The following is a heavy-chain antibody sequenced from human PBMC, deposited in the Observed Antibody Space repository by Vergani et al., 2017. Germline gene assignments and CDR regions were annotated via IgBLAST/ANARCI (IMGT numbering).Heavy chain of an antibody. CDR1: GYTFTAYG. Sequence: QVQLVQSGAEMKKPGASLKVSCTASGYTFTAYGISWVRQAPGQGLEWLGWITAYNGDPKYTRRLQDRITLTTDPSTATVYLELRSLRSDDTAVYYCGRDFAXECNSDRCYTGGLWGQGTLVTVSS. CDR3: GRDFAXECNSDRCYTGGL. CDR2: ITAYNGDP. D-gene: IGHD2/OR15-2a*01. V-gene: IGHV1-18*01. J-gene: IGHJ4*02.